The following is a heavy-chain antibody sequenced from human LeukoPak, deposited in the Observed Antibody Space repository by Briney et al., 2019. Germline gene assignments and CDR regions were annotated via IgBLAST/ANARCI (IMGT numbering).Heavy chain of an antibody. CDR3: AHRLVREGAWFDP. V-gene: IGHV2-5*02. J-gene: IGHJ5*02. CDR1: GFSLSSSGVG. Sequence: SGPTLVKPTQTLTLTCTFSGFSLSSSGVGVGWIRQPPGKALEWLAYIYWDDDNRYSPSLKTRLTVTKDTPKNEVVLTMTNMDPADTGTYFCAHRLVREGAWFDPWGQGTLVTVSS. CDR2: IYWDDDN. D-gene: IGHD3-10*01.